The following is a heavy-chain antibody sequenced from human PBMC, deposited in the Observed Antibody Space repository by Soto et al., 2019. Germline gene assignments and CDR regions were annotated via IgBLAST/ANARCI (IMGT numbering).Heavy chain of an antibody. D-gene: IGHD1-26*01. CDR2: IDGRSGSI. V-gene: IGHV3-48*01. J-gene: IGHJ3*02. CDR1: GFSFSSYS. CDR3: ARDYLDAFDI. Sequence: EVQLVESGGGLVQPGGSLRLSCAASGFSFSSYSINWVRQAPGKGLEWVSYIDGRSGSIYYADSVRGRFSISGDIAKNSLYLQMNSLRAEDTAGEYGARDYLDAFDIWGQGTMVTVSS.